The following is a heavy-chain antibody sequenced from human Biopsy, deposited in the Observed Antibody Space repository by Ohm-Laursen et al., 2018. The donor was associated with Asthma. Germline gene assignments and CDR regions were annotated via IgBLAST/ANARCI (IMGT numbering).Heavy chain of an antibody. CDR2: IDSRITDAI. D-gene: IGHD2-8*01. J-gene: IGHJ4*02. CDR1: GFTVSGYH. Sequence: SLRLSCAASGFTVSGYHMSWIHQTPGRGLEWISYIDSRITDAIYYADSVKGRFTISRDNAKNSVFLQMNSLRAEDTGVYYCAREVKMAYWGRGTLVTVSS. V-gene: IGHV3-11*01. CDR3: AREVKMAY.